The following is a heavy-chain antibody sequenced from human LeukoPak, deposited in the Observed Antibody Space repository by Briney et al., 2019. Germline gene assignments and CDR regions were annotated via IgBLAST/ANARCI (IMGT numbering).Heavy chain of an antibody. J-gene: IGHJ4*02. Sequence: ASVKVSCKASGYTFTGYYMFWVRQAPGQGLEWMGWINPNSGGTNYAQKFQGRVTMTSDTSISTGYMELSSLRSEDTAVYYCAREGYSGYDSNKFDYWGQGTLVTVSS. CDR1: GYTFTGYY. CDR3: AREGYSGYDSNKFDY. CDR2: INPNSGGT. D-gene: IGHD5-12*01. V-gene: IGHV1-2*02.